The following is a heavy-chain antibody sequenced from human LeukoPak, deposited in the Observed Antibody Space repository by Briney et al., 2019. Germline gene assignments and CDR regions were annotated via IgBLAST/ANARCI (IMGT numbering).Heavy chain of an antibody. CDR2: INDSGHG. D-gene: IGHD3-16*01. CDR3: ASSRDLYLDAFTSYWYFDV. V-gene: IGHV4-34*01. CDR1: GASFRAYY. J-gene: IGHJ2*01. Sequence: SETLSLTCAVYGASFRAYYWSWIRQAPGKGLEWIGEINDSGHGRYNASLKSRVTMSVDTSKNQLSLKLKSVTAADTAVYYCASSRDLYLDAFTSYWYFDVWGRGSLVAVSS.